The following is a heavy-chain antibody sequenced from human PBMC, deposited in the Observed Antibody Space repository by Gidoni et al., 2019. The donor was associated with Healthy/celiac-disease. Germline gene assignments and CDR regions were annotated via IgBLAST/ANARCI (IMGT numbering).Heavy chain of an antibody. J-gene: IGHJ4*02. CDR2: IYYSGSN. V-gene: IGHV4-61*01. CDR3: ATEIKRYCSSTSCYPASGIAAAGRLDY. D-gene: IGHD2-2*01. CDR1: GVSVSSGSYY. Sequence: QVQLQDSAPVLVKPSETLSLTCTVSGVSVSSGSYYWCWIRRPPVKGLEWIGYIYYSGSNNYKPSLKSRVTISVDTSKNQCSRKLSSVTAADTAVYYCATEIKRYCSSTSCYPASGIAAAGRLDYWGQGTLVTVSS.